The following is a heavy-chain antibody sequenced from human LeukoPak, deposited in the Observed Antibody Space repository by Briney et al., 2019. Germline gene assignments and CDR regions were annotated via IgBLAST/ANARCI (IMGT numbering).Heavy chain of an antibody. CDR1: GASIFGSS. CDR3: ARHSFARPFDS. J-gene: IGHJ4*02. Sequence: SETLSLTCTVSGASIFGSSWSWIRQPPGKGLEWIGYIYYTGDSNYNPSLKSRATISLDTSRSQFSLMLSSVTTADTAIYYCARHSFARPFDSWGQGTLVTVSS. D-gene: IGHD6-6*01. V-gene: IGHV4-59*08. CDR2: IYYTGDS.